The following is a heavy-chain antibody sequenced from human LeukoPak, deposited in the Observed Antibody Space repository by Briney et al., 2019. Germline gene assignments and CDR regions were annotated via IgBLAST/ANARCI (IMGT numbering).Heavy chain of an antibody. CDR3: AKSATTVTSNFDY. D-gene: IGHD4-17*01. CDR1: GXTFSSHG. J-gene: IGHJ4*02. V-gene: IGHV3-23*01. Sequence: GGSLRLSCAASGXTFSSHGMSWVRQAPGKGLEWVSGISGGGGGTFYADSVRGRFTISRDNSKNTVYLQMNSLRAEDTAVYYCAKSATTVTSNFDYWGQGTLVTVSS. CDR2: ISGGGGGT.